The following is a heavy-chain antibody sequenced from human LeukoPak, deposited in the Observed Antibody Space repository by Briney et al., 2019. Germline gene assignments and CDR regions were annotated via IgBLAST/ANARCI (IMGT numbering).Heavy chain of an antibody. J-gene: IGHJ4*02. CDR2: IIPIFGTA. CDR1: GGTFSSYA. D-gene: IGHD3-10*01. Sequence: SVKVSCKASGGTFSSYAISWVRQAPGQGLEWMGGIIPIFGTANYAQKFQGRVTITTDESTSTAYMELSSLRSEGTAVYYCARVGGRGSGSSHPPNFDYWAREPWSPSPQ. CDR3: ARVGGRGSGSSHPPNFDY. V-gene: IGHV1-69*05.